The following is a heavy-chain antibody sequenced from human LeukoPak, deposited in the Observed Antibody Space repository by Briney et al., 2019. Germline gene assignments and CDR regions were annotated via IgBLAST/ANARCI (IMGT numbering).Heavy chain of an antibody. V-gene: IGHV4-4*07. J-gene: IGHJ4*02. CDR3: ARCIASAGSFHFDY. D-gene: IGHD6-13*01. CDR1: GGSFSTYY. Sequence: PSETLSLTCTVSGGSFSTYYWSWIRQSAGKGLEWIGRIYTTGSTNYNPSLKSRVTMSVDASKNQFSLKLSSMTAADTAVYYCARCIASAGSFHFDYWGQGTLVTVSS. CDR2: IYTTGST.